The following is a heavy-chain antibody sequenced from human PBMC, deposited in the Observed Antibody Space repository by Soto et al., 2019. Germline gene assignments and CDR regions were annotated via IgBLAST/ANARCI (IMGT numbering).Heavy chain of an antibody. CDR2: IIPIFGTA. V-gene: IGHV1-69*13. CDR3: ARGIAARPPAAFDI. CDR1: GGTFSSYA. J-gene: IGHJ3*02. Sequence: PSVKVSCTASGGTFSSYAISWVRQAPGQGLEWMGGIIPIFGTANYAQKFQGRVTITADESTSTAYMELSSLRSEDTAVYYCARGIAARPPAAFDIWGQGTMVTVSS. D-gene: IGHD6-6*01.